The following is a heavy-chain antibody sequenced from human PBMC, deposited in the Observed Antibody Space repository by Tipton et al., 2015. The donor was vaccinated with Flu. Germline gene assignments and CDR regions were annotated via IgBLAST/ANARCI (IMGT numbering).Heavy chain of an antibody. Sequence: SLRLSCAVSGFTFSKSWMHWVRQAPGKGLVWVSRITSDGSSTAYADSVKGRFTISRDNAKNTLHLQMNSLRADDTAVYYCARAGWAIAGATGLDVWGQGTTVTVSS. D-gene: IGHD1-26*01. J-gene: IGHJ6*02. CDR2: ITSDGSST. V-gene: IGHV3-74*01. CDR1: GFTFSKSW. CDR3: ARAGWAIAGATGLDV.